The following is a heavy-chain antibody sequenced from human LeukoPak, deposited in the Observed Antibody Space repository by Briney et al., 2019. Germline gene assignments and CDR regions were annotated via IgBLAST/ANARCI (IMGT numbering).Heavy chain of an antibody. CDR3: AKDQAHTIPYYYYYGMDV. Sequence: GGSLRLSCAASGFTFSSYGMHWVRQAPGKGLEWVAVISYDGSNKYYADSVKGRFTISRDNSKNTLYLQMNSLRAEDTAVYYCAKDQAHTIPYYYYYGMDVWGQGTTVTVSS. V-gene: IGHV3-30*18. J-gene: IGHJ6*02. CDR1: GFTFSSYG. CDR2: ISYDGSNK. D-gene: IGHD1-1*01.